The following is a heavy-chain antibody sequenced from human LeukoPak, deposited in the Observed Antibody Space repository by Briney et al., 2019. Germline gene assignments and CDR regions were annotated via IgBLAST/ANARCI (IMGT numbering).Heavy chain of an antibody. CDR1: GYTLTELS. CDR2: FDPEDGET. V-gene: IGHV1-24*01. D-gene: IGHD3-3*01. J-gene: IGHJ5*02. CDR3: ATGGKFTIFGVLTPRRWFDP. Sequence: ASVKVSCKVSGYTLTELSMHWVRQAPGKGLEWMGGFDPEDGETIYAQKFQGRVTMTEDTSTDTAYMELSSLRSEDTAVYYCATGGKFTIFGVLTPRRWFDPWGQGTLVTVSS.